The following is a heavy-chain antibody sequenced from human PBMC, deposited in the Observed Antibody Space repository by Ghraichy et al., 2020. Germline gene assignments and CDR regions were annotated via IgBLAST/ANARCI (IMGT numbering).Heavy chain of an antibody. Sequence: AGSLRLSCAASGFTFSSYVMSWVRQAPGKWLEWVSAISGSGGSTYYADSVKGRFTISRENSKNTLYLQMNSLRSEDTAVYYCAKDFSRVTPLHFYYWGQGTLVTVSS. V-gene: IGHV3-23*01. CDR1: GFTFSSYV. CDR3: AKDFSRVTPLHFYY. CDR2: ISGSGGST. J-gene: IGHJ4*02. D-gene: IGHD3-10*01.